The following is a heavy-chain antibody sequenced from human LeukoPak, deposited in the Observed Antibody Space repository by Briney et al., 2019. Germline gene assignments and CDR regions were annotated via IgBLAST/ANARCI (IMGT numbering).Heavy chain of an antibody. CDR2: ISTTSTYI. J-gene: IGHJ4*02. D-gene: IGHD2-2*01. Sequence: GGSLRLSCAASGFAFSSYNMKWVRQAPGKGLEWVSFISTTSTYIYYADSVKGRFTVSRDNSKNLLYLQMDSLRVEDTAVYYCARAGTCSSTSCDGGIEYWGQGTLVAVSS. CDR1: GFAFSSYN. CDR3: ARAGTCSSTSCDGGIEY. V-gene: IGHV3-21*06.